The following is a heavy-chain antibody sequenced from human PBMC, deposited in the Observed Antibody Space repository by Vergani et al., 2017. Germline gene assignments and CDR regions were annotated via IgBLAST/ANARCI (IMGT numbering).Heavy chain of an antibody. D-gene: IGHD3-16*02. CDR2: ISGQNFRT. CDR1: GFTFTAHG. J-gene: IGHJ6*03. Sequence: EVQLVESGGGLVKPGGSLRLSCAASGFTFTAHGLNWVRQSPGKGLEWVSGISGQNFRTHYADSVKGRFTISRDDSKNTVYLQINSLRAEDTAFYYCARETVVTSWDGYRFHYMDVWGKGTTVTVSS. V-gene: IGHV3-23*04. CDR3: ARETVVTSWDGYRFHYMDV.